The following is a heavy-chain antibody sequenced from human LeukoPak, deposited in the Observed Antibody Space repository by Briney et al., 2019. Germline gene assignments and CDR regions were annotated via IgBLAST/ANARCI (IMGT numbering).Heavy chain of an antibody. CDR2: MNPKSGKT. CDR3: ARVFRGGVVIPGFGY. V-gene: IGHV1-8*01. Sequence: ASVTVSCKACGYTFTSYYCNGVRQATAQGREWMGWMNPKSGKTGYAQKFQGRVTTTTNTSPSTPYMGLSSLRSEGTALYYCARVFRGGVVIPGFGYSGEGTLVTVSS. D-gene: IGHD3-3*01. J-gene: IGHJ4*02. CDR1: GYTFTSYY.